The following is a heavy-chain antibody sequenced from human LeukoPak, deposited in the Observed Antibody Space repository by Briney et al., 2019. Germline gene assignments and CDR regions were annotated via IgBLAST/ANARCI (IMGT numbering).Heavy chain of an antibody. D-gene: IGHD5-18*01. Sequence: GGSLRLSFVASGFTFYSYGMTRGRPAPGKGAGWGSVISSSAGSTYYADSVKGRFTISRDNSKNTLYLQMNSLRAEDTAVYYCAKGSGRGYSYGLEYWGQGTLVTVSS. J-gene: IGHJ4*02. CDR1: GFTFYSYG. CDR2: ISSSAGST. CDR3: AKGSGRGYSYGLEY. V-gene: IGHV3-23*01.